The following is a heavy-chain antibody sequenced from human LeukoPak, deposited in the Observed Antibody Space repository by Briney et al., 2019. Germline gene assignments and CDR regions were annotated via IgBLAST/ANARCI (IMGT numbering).Heavy chain of an antibody. CDR3: AKFPDCWGGDCSLAFDI. CDR2: IRYDGSNK. V-gene: IGHV3-30*02. D-gene: IGHD2-21*02. J-gene: IGHJ3*02. CDR1: GFTFSSYG. Sequence: PGGSLRLSCAASGFTFSSYGMHWVRQAPGKGLEWVAFIRYDGSNKYYADSVKGRFTISRDNSKNTLYLQMNSLRAEDTAVYYCAKFPDCWGGDCSLAFDIWGQGTMVTVSS.